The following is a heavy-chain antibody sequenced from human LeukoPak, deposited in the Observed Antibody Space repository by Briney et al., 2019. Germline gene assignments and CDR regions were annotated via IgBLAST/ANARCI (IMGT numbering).Heavy chain of an antibody. CDR2: IKQDGSEK. D-gene: IGHD3-16*02. CDR3: ARTRYWFDP. J-gene: IGHJ5*02. Sequence: GGSLRLSCAASGFTFSDYYMSWIRQAPGKGLEWVANIKQDGSEKYYVDSVKGRFTISRDNAKNSLYLQMNSLRAEDTAVYYCARTRYWFDPWGQGTLVTVSS. CDR1: GFTFSDYY. V-gene: IGHV3-7*01.